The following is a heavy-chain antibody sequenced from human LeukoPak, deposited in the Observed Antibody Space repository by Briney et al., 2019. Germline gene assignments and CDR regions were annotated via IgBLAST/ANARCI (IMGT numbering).Heavy chain of an antibody. CDR2: INHSGGT. CDR3: ARVRDDYGALDY. J-gene: IGHJ4*02. Sequence: SETLSLTCAVYGGSFSGYYWSWIRQPPGKGLEWIGEINHSGGTNYNPSLKSRVTISVDTSKNQFSLKLSSVTAADTAVYYCARVRDDYGALDYWGQGTLVTVSS. V-gene: IGHV4-34*01. D-gene: IGHD4-17*01. CDR1: GGSFSGYY.